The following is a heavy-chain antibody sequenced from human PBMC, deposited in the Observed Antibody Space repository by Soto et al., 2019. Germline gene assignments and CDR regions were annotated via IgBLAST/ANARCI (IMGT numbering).Heavy chain of an antibody. V-gene: IGHV3-13*01. CDR3: ARAAPLNYYDSSASGYGMDV. J-gene: IGHJ6*02. Sequence: GGSLRLSCAASGFTFSSYDMHWVRQATGEGLEWVSAVGPAGDTYYPGSGKGRFTISRENAKDSLYLQMNSLRAEDTAVYYCARAAPLNYYDSSASGYGMDVWGQGTTVTVSS. CDR1: GFTFSSYD. D-gene: IGHD3-22*01. CDR2: VGPAGDT.